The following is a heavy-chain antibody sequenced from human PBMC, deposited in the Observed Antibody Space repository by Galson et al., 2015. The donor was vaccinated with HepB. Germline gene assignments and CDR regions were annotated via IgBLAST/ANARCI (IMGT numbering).Heavy chain of an antibody. CDR2: ISYDGSNK. CDR3: ARDLVQWPLAGAFDI. Sequence: SLRLSCAASGCTFSSYAMHWVRQAPGKGLEWVAVISYDGSNKYYADSVKGRFTISRDNSKNTLYLQMNSLRAEDTAVYYCARDLVQWPLAGAFDIWAEGQWSPSLQ. V-gene: IGHV3-30-3*01. J-gene: IGHJ3*02. D-gene: IGHD6-19*01. CDR1: GCTFSSYA.